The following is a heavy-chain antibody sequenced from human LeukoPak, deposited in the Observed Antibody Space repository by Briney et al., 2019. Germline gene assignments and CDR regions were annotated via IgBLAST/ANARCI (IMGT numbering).Heavy chain of an antibody. D-gene: IGHD5-12*01. V-gene: IGHV3-30*04. J-gene: IGHJ4*02. CDR3: ARSAAAGRIVATFAY. CDR1: GFSLSSYA. Sequence: GGSLRLSCAASGFSLSSYAIHWVRQAPGKGLEWVAIISYDGSKKYYADSVEGRFTISRDNSKNTLYLQMNSLRAEDTAVYYCARSAAAGRIVATFAYWGQGTLVVVSS. CDR2: ISYDGSKK.